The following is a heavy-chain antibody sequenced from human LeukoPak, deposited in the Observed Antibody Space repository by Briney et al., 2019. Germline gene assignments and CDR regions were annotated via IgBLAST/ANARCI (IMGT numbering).Heavy chain of an antibody. CDR3: TSHYHYGSGSYQPFDS. D-gene: IGHD3-10*01. CDR1: GRSISIYY. J-gene: IGHJ4*02. Sequence: ETLSLTCTVSGRSISIYYWSWIRQPPGKGLEWIGYIYYSGSTNYNPSLKSRVTISVDTSKNQFPLKLSSVPAADTAVYCCTSHYHYGSGSYQPFDSWGQGTLVTVSS. V-gene: IGHV4-59*08. CDR2: IYYSGST.